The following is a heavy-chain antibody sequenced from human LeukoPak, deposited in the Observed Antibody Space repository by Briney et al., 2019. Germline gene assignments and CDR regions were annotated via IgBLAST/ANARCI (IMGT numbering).Heavy chain of an antibody. CDR1: GFTFSSYA. J-gene: IGHJ4*02. CDR2: ISYDGSNK. D-gene: IGHD6-13*01. Sequence: PGGSLRLSCAASGFTFSSYAMHWVSQAPGKGLEWVAVISYDGSNKYYADSVKGRFTISRDNSKNTLYLQMNSLRAEDTAVYYCARIPGQQLVFWGQGTPVTVSS. V-gene: IGHV3-30-3*01. CDR3: ARIPGQQLVF.